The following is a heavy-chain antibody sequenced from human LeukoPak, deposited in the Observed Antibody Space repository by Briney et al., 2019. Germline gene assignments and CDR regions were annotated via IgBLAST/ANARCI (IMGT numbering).Heavy chain of an antibody. D-gene: IGHD2-15*01. V-gene: IGHV3-7*01. CDR2: IKPDGSEK. CDR1: GFTFSNYW. J-gene: IGHJ4*02. Sequence: GGSLRLSCAASGFTFSNYWMSWVRQPPGKGLEWVAHIKPDGSEKNYVDSVKGRFTLFRDDARNSVYLQMNSLRVEDTAVYYCARGYCSGGSCSKYDYWGQGTPVTVSS. CDR3: ARGYCSGGSCSKYDY.